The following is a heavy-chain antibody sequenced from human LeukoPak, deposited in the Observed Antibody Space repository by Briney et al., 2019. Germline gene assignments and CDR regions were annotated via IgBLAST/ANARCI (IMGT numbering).Heavy chain of an antibody. CDR1: GFTFSSYG. J-gene: IGHJ3*02. CDR2: IWYDGSNK. CDR3: ASFCWYNWNDACNI. Sequence: GRSLRLSCAASGFTFSSYGMHWVRQAPGKGLEWVAVIWYDGSNKYYADSVKGRFTISRANSKNTLYLQMNSLRAEDTAVYYWASFCWYNWNDACNIWGQGTMVTVSS. D-gene: IGHD1-1*01. V-gene: IGHV3-33*01.